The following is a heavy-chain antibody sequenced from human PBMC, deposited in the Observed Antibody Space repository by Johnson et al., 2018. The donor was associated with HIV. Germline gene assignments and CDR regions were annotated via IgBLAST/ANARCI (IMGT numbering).Heavy chain of an antibody. CDR2: ISYDGSNK. V-gene: IGHV3-30*03. D-gene: IGHD4-23*01. Sequence: QVQLVESGGGVVQPGMFVTLSCAASGLNFSNFGFHWVRQAPGKGLEWVALISYDGSNKYYADSVKGRFTISRDNSKNTLYLQMNSLRTEDTAVYYCVRGHGGPDPYDVSDIWGQGTMVTVSS. J-gene: IGHJ3*02. CDR1: GLNFSNFG. CDR3: VRGHGGPDPYDVSDI.